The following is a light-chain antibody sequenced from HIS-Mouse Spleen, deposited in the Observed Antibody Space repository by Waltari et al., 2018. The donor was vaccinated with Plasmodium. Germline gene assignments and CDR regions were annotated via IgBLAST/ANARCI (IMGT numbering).Light chain of an antibody. CDR3: QQYNNWPPEVT. CDR2: GAS. Sequence: ELVMTQSPATLSVSPGERATLSCRASQSVSSNLAWYQQKPGQAPRLLIYGASPRATGIPARFSGSGSGTEFTLTISSMQSEDFAVYYCQQYNNWPPEVTFGQGTKVEIK. J-gene: IGKJ1*01. CDR1: QSVSSN. V-gene: IGKV3-15*01.